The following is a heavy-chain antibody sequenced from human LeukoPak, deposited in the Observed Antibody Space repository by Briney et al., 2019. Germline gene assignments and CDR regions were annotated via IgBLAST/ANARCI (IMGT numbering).Heavy chain of an antibody. D-gene: IGHD6-19*01. V-gene: IGHV1-2*02. CDR2: ITPNSGDT. J-gene: IGHJ3*01. CDR1: GFTXIDYY. CDR3: ARVLGTSSWYDAFAF. Sequence: ASVKVSCKASGFTXIDYYLHGVRQAPGQGLEWMGWITPNSGDTSYAQKFRGRVSMTRDTSISTAFMELSRLTSDDTAVYYCARVLGTSSWYDAFAFWGQGTMVTVSS.